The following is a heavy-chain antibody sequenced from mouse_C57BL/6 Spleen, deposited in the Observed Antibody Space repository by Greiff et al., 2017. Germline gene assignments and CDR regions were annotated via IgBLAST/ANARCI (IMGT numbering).Heavy chain of an antibody. J-gene: IGHJ1*03. CDR3: ARWFVDV. V-gene: IGHV1-69*01. Sequence: QVQLQQPGAELVMPGASVKLSCKASGYTFTSYWMHWVKQRPGQGLEWIGEIDPSDSYTNYNQTFKGKSTLTVDKSSSTAYMQLSSLTSEDSAVYYCARWFVDVWGTGTTVTVSS. CDR1: GYTFTSYW. D-gene: IGHD2-2*01. CDR2: IDPSDSYT.